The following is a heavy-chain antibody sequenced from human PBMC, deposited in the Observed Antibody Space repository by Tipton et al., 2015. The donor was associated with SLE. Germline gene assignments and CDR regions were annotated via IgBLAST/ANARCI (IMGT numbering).Heavy chain of an antibody. D-gene: IGHD3-9*01. CDR3: AKDSIRLRYFDWLLSYGYFDL. V-gene: IGHV3-43*02. J-gene: IGHJ2*01. CDR2: ISGDGGTT. Sequence: SLRLSCAASGFTFDDYAMHWVRQAPGKGLEWVSLISGDGGTTYYADSVKGRFTISRDNSKNSLYLQMNSLRTEDTALYYCAKDSIRLRYFDWLLSYGYFDLWGPWHPGHCLL. CDR1: GFTFDDYA.